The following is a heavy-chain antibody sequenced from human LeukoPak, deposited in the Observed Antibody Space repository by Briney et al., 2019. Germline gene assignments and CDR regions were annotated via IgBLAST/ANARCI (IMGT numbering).Heavy chain of an antibody. CDR3: AKHPPFYFDRSGFYQDY. CDR2: ISGSGSRT. D-gene: IGHD3-22*01. J-gene: IGHJ4*02. V-gene: IGHV3-23*01. CDR1: RFTFDNYA. Sequence: GGSLRLSCATSRFTFDNYAMSWVRQAPGKGLEWVSAISGSGSRTYYEDSVKGRFTISRDNSRDTLYLQMNSLRVEDSAVYYCAKHPPFYFDRSGFYQDYWGQGTLVTVSS.